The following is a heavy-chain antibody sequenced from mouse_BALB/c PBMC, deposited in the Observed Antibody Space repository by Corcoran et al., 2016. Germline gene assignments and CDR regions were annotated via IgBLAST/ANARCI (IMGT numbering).Heavy chain of an antibody. J-gene: IGHJ4*01. CDR3: AYGSLMDY. Sequence: EVQLQQSGAELVKPGASFKLSCPASGFNIKDTFMPWVKQRPEQGLEWIGRIDPANGNTKYDPKFQGKATITADTSSNTAYLQLSSLTSEDTAVYYCAYGSLMDYWGQGTSVTVSS. D-gene: IGHD2-2*01. CDR2: IDPANGNT. V-gene: IGHV14-3*02. CDR1: GFNIKDTF.